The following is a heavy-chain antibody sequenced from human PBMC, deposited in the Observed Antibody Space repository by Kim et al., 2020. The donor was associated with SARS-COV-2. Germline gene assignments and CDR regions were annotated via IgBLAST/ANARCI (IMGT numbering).Heavy chain of an antibody. Sequence: GGSLRLSCAASGFTFSSYAMHWVRQAPGKGLEWVAVISYDGSNKYYADSVKGRFTISRDNSKNTLYLQMNSLRAEDTAVYYCARALWVGEQQLVRWVYYYGMDVWGQGTTVTVSS. V-gene: IGHV3-30*04. J-gene: IGHJ6*02. CDR1: GFTFSSYA. CDR3: ARALWVGEQQLVRWVYYYGMDV. D-gene: IGHD6-13*01. CDR2: ISYDGSNK.